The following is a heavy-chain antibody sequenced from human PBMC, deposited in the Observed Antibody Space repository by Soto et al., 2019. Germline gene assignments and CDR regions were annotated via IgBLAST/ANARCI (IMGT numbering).Heavy chain of an antibody. J-gene: IGHJ4*02. CDR1: GGSLSSYY. Sequence: PSETLSLTCTVSGGSLSSYYWSWIRQPPGKGLEWIGYIYYSGSTNYNPSLKSRVTISVDTSKNQFSLKLSSVTAADTAVYYCARDNGYSYGYTLDHWGQGTLDPVSS. CDR2: IYYSGST. V-gene: IGHV4-59*01. CDR3: ARDNGYSYGYTLDH. D-gene: IGHD5-18*01.